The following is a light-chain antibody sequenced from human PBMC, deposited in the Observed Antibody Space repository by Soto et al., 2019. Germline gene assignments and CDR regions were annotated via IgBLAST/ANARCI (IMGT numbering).Light chain of an antibody. CDR2: KAS. CDR1: QSISSW. Sequence: DVQMTQSPSTLSASVGDRVTITCRASQSISSWLAWYQQKPGKAPKLLIYKASTLESGVPSNFSGSGSVTEFTLPIRSLQTEDFATYYCQQYNSYPWTFGQGTKVDVK. V-gene: IGKV1-5*03. CDR3: QQYNSYPWT. J-gene: IGKJ1*01.